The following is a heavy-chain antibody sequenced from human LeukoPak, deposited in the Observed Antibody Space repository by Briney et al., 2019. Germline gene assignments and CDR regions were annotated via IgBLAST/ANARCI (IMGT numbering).Heavy chain of an antibody. Sequence: SETLSLTCTVSGGSISSSSYYWGWIRQPPGKGLEWIGSIYYSGSTYYNPSLKSRVTISVDTSKNQFSLKLSSVTAADTAVYYCARVGVVPEYNYYYYGMDVWGQGTTVTVSS. V-gene: IGHV4-39*07. D-gene: IGHD2-2*01. CDR1: GGSISSSSYY. CDR3: ARVGVVPEYNYYYYGMDV. J-gene: IGHJ6*02. CDR2: IYYSGST.